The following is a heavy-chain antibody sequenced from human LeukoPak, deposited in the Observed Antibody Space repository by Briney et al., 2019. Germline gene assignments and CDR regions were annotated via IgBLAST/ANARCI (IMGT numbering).Heavy chain of an antibody. CDR2: IYYSGRT. Sequence: SETLSLTCTVSGGSISSGDYYWSWIRQPPGKGLEWIGYIYYSGRTYYNPSLKSRVTISVGTSKNQFSLKLSSVTAADTAVYYCARERVWLRHFDYWGQGTLVTVSS. D-gene: IGHD3-22*01. J-gene: IGHJ4*02. V-gene: IGHV4-30-4*01. CDR3: ARERVWLRHFDY. CDR1: GGSISSGDYY.